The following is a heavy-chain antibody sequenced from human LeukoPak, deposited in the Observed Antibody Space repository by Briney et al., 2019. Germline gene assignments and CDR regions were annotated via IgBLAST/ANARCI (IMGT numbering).Heavy chain of an antibody. J-gene: IGHJ6*03. CDR2: IYYSGTT. V-gene: IGHV4-39*01. CDR3: ARQISDHYYYSMDV. Sequence: SSETLSLTCTVSGGSISSSNYYWGWIRQPPGKGLEWIGTIYYSGTTYYNPSLESRVTISEDTSKNQFSLTLRSVTAADTAVYYCARQISDHYYYSMDVWGKGTTVTVSS. CDR1: GGSISSSNYY. D-gene: IGHD3-10*01.